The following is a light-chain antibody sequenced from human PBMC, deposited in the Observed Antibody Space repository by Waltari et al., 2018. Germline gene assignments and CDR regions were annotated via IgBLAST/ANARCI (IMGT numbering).Light chain of an antibody. Sequence: DIQMTQSPSTLSASVGDSVTITCRASQSISSWLAWYQQKPGKAPKLLIDKASNLESGVPSMFRGSGSGTECTLTISSLQPDDFATYYCQQYNTYSGTFGQGTKVEIK. V-gene: IGKV1-5*03. CDR1: QSISSW. CDR2: KAS. J-gene: IGKJ1*01. CDR3: QQYNTYSGT.